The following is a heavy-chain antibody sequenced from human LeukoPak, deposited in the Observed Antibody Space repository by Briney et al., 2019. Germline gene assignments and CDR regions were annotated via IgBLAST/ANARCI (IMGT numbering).Heavy chain of an antibody. CDR2: ISGSGGST. V-gene: IGHV3-23*01. CDR1: GFTFSSYS. CDR3: AKKATKYYYDSSGYYLTFDY. J-gene: IGHJ4*02. Sequence: GSLRLSCAASGFTFSSYSMNWVRQAPGKGLEWVSAISGSGGSTYYADSVKGRFTISRDNSKNTLYLQMNSLRAEDTAVYYCAKKATKYYYDSSGYYLTFDYWGQGTLVTVSS. D-gene: IGHD3-22*01.